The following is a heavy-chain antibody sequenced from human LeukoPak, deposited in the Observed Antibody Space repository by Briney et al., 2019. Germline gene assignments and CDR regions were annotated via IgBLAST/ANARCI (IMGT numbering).Heavy chain of an antibody. Sequence: PSQTLSLTCTVSGGSISSGSYYWSWIRQPPGKGLEWIGEINHSGSTNYNPSLKSRVTISLDTSRNQFSLKLNSVTAADTAVYYCAKSNGYGLVDIGGQGTMVTVSS. D-gene: IGHD3-10*01. CDR1: GGSISSGSYY. V-gene: IGHV4-39*07. J-gene: IGHJ3*02. CDR3: AKSNGYGLVDI. CDR2: INHSGST.